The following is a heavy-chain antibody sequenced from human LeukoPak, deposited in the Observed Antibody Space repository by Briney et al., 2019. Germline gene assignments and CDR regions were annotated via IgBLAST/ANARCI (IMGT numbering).Heavy chain of an antibody. D-gene: IGHD2-21*01. J-gene: IGHJ4*02. CDR2: VSFDGKYK. V-gene: IGHV3-30*04. Sequence: PGGSLRLSCEGSGFTFGSYAMHWVRQAPGKGLEWVAVVSFDGKYKSYTDSVRGRFTVSRDNSRSSLFLQVNNLRPEDTAMYHCARAGGEPYLDFWGQGTLVTVSS. CDR1: GFTFGSYA. CDR3: ARAGGEPYLDF.